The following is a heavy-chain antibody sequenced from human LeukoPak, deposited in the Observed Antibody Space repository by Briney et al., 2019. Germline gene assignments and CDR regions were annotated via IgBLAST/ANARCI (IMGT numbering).Heavy chain of an antibody. D-gene: IGHD7-27*01. CDR1: GGSISSYY. CDR3: AIGTGGWFDP. CDR2: IYYSGIT. V-gene: IGHV4-59*12. J-gene: IGHJ5*02. Sequence: SETLSPTCTVSGGSISSYYWSWIRQPPGKGLEWIGYIYYSGITNYNPSLKSRVTISVDTSKNQFSLKLSSVTAADTAVYYCAIGTGGWFDPWGQGTLVTVSS.